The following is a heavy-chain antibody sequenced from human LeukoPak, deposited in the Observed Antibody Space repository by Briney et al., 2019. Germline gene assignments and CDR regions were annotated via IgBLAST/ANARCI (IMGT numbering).Heavy chain of an antibody. V-gene: IGHV1-18*01. D-gene: IGHD3-3*01. J-gene: IGHJ6*04. CDR3: ARSPWGGDFWQMDV. CDR1: GYTFTSYG. Sequence: ASVKVSCKASGYTFTSYGISWVRQAPGHGLEWMGWISAYNGNTNYAQKLQGRVTMTTDTSTSTAYMELRSLRSDDTAVYYCARSPWGGDFWQMDVWGKGTTVTVSS. CDR2: ISAYNGNT.